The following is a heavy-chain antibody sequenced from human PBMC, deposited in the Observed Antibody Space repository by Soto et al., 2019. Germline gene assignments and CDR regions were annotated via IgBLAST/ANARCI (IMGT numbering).Heavy chain of an antibody. V-gene: IGHV4-30-4*01. CDR1: GGSISSGDYY. CDR2: IYYSGST. Sequence: QVQLQESGPGLVKPSQTLSLTCTVSGGSISSGDYYWSWIRQPPGKGREWIGYIYYSGSTYYNPSLKSRVTISVDTSKNQFSLKLSSVTAADTAVYYCARVGFGELLAHGMDVWGQGTTVTVSS. CDR3: ARVGFGELLAHGMDV. J-gene: IGHJ6*02. D-gene: IGHD3-10*01.